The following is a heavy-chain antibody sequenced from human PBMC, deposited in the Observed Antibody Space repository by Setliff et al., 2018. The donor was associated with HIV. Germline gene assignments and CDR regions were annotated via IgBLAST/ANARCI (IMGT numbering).Heavy chain of an antibody. Sequence: SETLSLTCTVSGVSISNYYWSWIRQPPGKGLEWIGHIYTSGSTNYNPSLKSRVTISVDTSKNQFSLKLSSVTAADTAVYYCASPNWGNCSSTSCYGGWYFDYWGQGTLVTVSS. D-gene: IGHD2-2*01. V-gene: IGHV4-59*01. CDR1: GVSISNYY. CDR3: ASPNWGNCSSTSCYGGWYFDY. J-gene: IGHJ4*02. CDR2: IYTSGST.